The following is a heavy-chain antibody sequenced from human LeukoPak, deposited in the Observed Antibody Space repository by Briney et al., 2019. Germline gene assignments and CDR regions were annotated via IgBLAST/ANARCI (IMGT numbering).Heavy chain of an antibody. CDR1: GFTFSSNG. V-gene: IGHV3-7*03. CDR2: IWHDGSAK. D-gene: IGHD3-3*01. Sequence: GGSLRLSCAASGFTFSSNGMSWVRQAPGKGLEWVANIWHDGSAKYYVDSVKGRFTISRDNVKNSLYLQMNSLRAEDTAIYYCATFRFLGTWGQGTMVTVSP. J-gene: IGHJ3*01. CDR3: ATFRFLGT.